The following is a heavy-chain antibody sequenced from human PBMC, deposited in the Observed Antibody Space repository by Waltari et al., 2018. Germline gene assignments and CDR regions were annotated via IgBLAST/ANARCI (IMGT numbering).Heavy chain of an antibody. Sequence: QLQLQESGPRLVRPSETLSLICRVSGVSITSNRHYLAWIRQSPGQGLEWIGTVSYSGTTYISPSLKSRVSVSRDTAKNQVSLILGSVTAADMAVYYCATYMGASVGTAAFDVWGQGTMVTVSS. CDR1: GVSITSNRHY. CDR3: ATYMGASVGTAAFDV. J-gene: IGHJ3*01. D-gene: IGHD1-1*01. CDR2: VSYSGTT. V-gene: IGHV4-39*01.